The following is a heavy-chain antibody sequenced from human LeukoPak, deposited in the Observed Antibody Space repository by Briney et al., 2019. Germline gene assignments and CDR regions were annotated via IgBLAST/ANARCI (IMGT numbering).Heavy chain of an antibody. D-gene: IGHD3-22*01. CDR3: ARETYYYDSSGHFDY. V-gene: IGHV4-59*01. CDR1: GGSISSYY. CDR2: IYYSGST. J-gene: IGHJ4*02. Sequence: SETLSLTCTVSGGSISSYYWSWIRQPPGKGLEWIGYIYYSGSTNYNPSLKSRVTISVDTSKNQFSLKLSSVTAADTAVYYCARETYYYDSSGHFDYWGQGTLVTVSS.